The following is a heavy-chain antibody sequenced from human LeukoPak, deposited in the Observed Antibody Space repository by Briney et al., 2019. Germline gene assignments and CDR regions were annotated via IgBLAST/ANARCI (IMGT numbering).Heavy chain of an antibody. V-gene: IGHV4-39*01. D-gene: IGHD3-10*01. Sequence: SETLSLTCTVSGGSISSSSYYWGWIRQPPGKGLEWIGSLYYSGSTYYNPSLKGRVTISVDTSTNQFSLKLSSVTAAYTAVYYCASPLRVDSGSYYDAFDIWGQGTMVTVSS. CDR2: LYYSGST. CDR1: GGSISSSSYY. CDR3: ASPLRVDSGSYYDAFDI. J-gene: IGHJ3*02.